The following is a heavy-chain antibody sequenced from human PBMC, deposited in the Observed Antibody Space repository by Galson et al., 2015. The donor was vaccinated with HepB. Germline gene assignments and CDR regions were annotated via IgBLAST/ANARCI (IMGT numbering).Heavy chain of an antibody. Sequence: SLRLSCAASGFTFSSYAMTWVRQAPGKGLAWVSTISGSGVSTYYADSVKGRSTISRDNSKNTLYLQMNSLRAEDTAVYYCAKGGFGDYDRSLDYWGRGTLVTVSS. CDR3: AKGGFGDYDRSLDY. D-gene: IGHD4-17*01. CDR1: GFTFSSYA. J-gene: IGHJ4*02. CDR2: ISGSGVST. V-gene: IGHV3-23*01.